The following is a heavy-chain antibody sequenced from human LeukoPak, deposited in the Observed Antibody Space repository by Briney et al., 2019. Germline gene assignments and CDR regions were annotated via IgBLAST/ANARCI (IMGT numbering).Heavy chain of an antibody. CDR3: ARHRGGYSYGPTGFDP. J-gene: IGHJ5*02. CDR1: GGSISSYY. CDR2: IYYSGST. D-gene: IGHD5-18*01. V-gene: IGHV4-59*01. Sequence: SETLSLTCTVSGGSISSYYWSWIRQPPGKGLEWIGYIYYSGSTNYNPSPKSRVTISVDTSKNQFSLKLSSVTAADTAVYYCARHRGGYSYGPTGFDPWGQGTLVTVSS.